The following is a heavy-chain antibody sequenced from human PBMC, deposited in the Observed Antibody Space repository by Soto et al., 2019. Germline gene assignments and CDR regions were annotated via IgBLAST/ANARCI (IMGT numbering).Heavy chain of an antibody. CDR1: GGSISSYY. V-gene: IGHV4-59*08. CDR2: IYYSGST. Sequence: ASETLSLTCTVSGGSISSYYWSWIRQPPGKGLEWIGYIYYSGSTNYNPSLKSRVTISVDTSKNQFSLKLSSVTAADTAVYYCARITLPVGQYFDWLPPTNNWFDPWAQGTLVTVSS. D-gene: IGHD3-9*01. J-gene: IGHJ5*02. CDR3: ARITLPVGQYFDWLPPTNNWFDP.